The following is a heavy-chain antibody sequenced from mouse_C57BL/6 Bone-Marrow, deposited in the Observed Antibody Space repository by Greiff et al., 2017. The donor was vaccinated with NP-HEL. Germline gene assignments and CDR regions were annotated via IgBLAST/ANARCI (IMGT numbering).Heavy chain of an antibody. J-gene: IGHJ4*01. Sequence: QVQLKQPGAELVKPGASVKVSCKASGYTFTSYWMHWVKQRPGQGLEWIGRIHPSDSDTNYHQKFKGKATLTVDKSSSTAYMQLSILTSEDSAVYFCARFGIYYCDSYAMDYWGQGTSVTVSS. CDR1: GYTFTSYW. CDR3: ARFGIYYCDSYAMDY. CDR2: IHPSDSDT. D-gene: IGHD1-1*01. V-gene: IGHV1-74*01.